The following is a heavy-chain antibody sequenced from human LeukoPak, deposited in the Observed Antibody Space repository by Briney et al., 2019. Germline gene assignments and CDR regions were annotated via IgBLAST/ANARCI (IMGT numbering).Heavy chain of an antibody. Sequence: PGGSLRLSCAASGFTFSSYSMNWVRQAPGKGLEWVSSISSSSSYIYYADSVKGRFTISRDNAKNSLYLQMNSLRAEDTAVYYCARDLVEWLATPTLDYWGQGTLVTVSS. CDR1: GFTFSSYS. D-gene: IGHD5-12*01. CDR3: ARDLVEWLATPTLDY. V-gene: IGHV3-21*01. J-gene: IGHJ4*02. CDR2: ISSSSSYI.